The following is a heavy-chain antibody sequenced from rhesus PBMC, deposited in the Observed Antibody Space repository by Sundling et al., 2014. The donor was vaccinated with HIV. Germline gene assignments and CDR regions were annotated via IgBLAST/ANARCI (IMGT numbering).Heavy chain of an antibody. CDR2: IGSVNNYI. Sequence: EVQLVESGGGLVQPGGSLRLSCAASGFTFSSYGMTWVRQAPGKGLDWVASIGSVNNYILYADSVKGRFTISRDNAKNSLSLQMSTLRAEDTAVYYCARSHSWNYPFDYVGRGSPGHRLL. D-gene: IGHD1-1-1*01. J-gene: IGHJ4*01. CDR3: ARSHSWNYPFDY. V-gene: IGHV3-136*01. CDR1: GFTFSSYG.